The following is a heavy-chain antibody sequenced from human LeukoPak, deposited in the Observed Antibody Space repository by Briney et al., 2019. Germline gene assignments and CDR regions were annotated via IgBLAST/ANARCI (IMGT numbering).Heavy chain of an antibody. V-gene: IGHV3-64D*09. CDR2: ISSNGGST. CDR3: AMFGLVAAIDS. Sequence: PRGSLRISCSASRFTFSNYAIHWVRQAPGKGLEYVSGISSNGGSTYYAESVKGRFITSRDNSKNMLYLQMSSLRAEDTAVYYCAMFGLVAAIDSWGQGTLVTVSS. J-gene: IGHJ4*02. CDR1: RFTFSNYA. D-gene: IGHD5-12*01.